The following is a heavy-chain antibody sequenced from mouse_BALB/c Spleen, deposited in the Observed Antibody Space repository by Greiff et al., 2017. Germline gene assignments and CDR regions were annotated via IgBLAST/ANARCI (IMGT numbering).Heavy chain of an antibody. CDR3: AREDYGSQFFAY. J-gene: IGHJ3*01. CDR1: GFTFSSYA. CDR2: ISSGGSYT. Sequence: EVMLVESGGGLVKPGGSLKLSCAASGFTFSSYAMSWVRQSPEKRLEWVAEISSGGSYTYYPDTVTGRFTISRDNAKNTLYLEMSSLRSEDTAMYYCAREDYGSQFFAYWGQGTLVTVSA. V-gene: IGHV5-9-4*01. D-gene: IGHD1-1*01.